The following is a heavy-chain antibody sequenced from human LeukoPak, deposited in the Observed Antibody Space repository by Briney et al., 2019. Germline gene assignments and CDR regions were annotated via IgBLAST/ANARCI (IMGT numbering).Heavy chain of an antibody. D-gene: IGHD6-19*01. CDR2: IYYSGST. Sequence: SETLSLTCTVSGGSISSGGYYWSWIRQHPGKGLEWIGYIYYSGSTYYNLSLKSRVTISVDTSKNQFSLKLSSVTAADTAVYYCARGRYPQPGIAVAGTLLDWGQGTLVTVSS. CDR1: GGSISSGGYY. V-gene: IGHV4-31*03. CDR3: ARGRYPQPGIAVAGTLLD. J-gene: IGHJ4*02.